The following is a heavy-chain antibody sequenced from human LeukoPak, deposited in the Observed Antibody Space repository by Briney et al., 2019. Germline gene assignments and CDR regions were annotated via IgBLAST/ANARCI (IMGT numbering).Heavy chain of an antibody. CDR1: GFTFSNYA. J-gene: IGHJ6*02. Sequence: GGSLRLSCAASGFTFSNYAMHWVRQAPGKGLEWVAVTSYDGINKYYADSVKGRFTISRDNSKNTLYLQMNSLRAEDTAVYYCAKGIRYYYYYYGMDVWGQGTTVTVSS. V-gene: IGHV3-30-3*01. CDR3: AKGIRYYYYYYGMDV. CDR2: TSYDGINK.